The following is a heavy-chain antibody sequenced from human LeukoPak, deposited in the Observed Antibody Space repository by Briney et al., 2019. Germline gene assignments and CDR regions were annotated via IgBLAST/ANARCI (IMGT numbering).Heavy chain of an antibody. CDR2: IIPIFGTA. J-gene: IGHJ4*02. Sequence: SVKVSCKASGGTFSSYAISWVRQAPGQGLEWMGGIIPIFGTANYAQKFQGRVTITADESTSTAYMEPSSLRSEDTAVYYCARDDDCSSTSCYSDFDYWGQGTLVTVSS. CDR3: ARDDDCSSTSCYSDFDY. D-gene: IGHD2-2*01. V-gene: IGHV1-69*01. CDR1: GGTFSSYA.